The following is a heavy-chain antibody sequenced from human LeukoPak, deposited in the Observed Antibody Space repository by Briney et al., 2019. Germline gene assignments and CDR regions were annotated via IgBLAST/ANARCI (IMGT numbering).Heavy chain of an antibody. CDR2: IRSKANSYAT. V-gene: IGHV3-73*01. D-gene: IGHD5-18*01. CDR3: TTVDTTMV. CDR1: GFTFSAST. J-gene: IGHJ4*02. Sequence: GSXRLSCAASGFTFSASTMHWVRQASGKGLEWVGRIRSKANSYATAYAASVKGRFTISRDDSKNTAYLQMNSLETEDTAVYYCTTVDTTMVWGQGTLVTVSS.